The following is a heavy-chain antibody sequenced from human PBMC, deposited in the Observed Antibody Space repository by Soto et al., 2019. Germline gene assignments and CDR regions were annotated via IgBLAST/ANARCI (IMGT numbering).Heavy chain of an antibody. V-gene: IGHV1-45*02. D-gene: IGHD6-13*01. CDR3: AREALSSSSWTPYYYYYGMDV. CDR1: GYTFTYRY. J-gene: IGHJ6*02. CDR2: ITPFNGNT. Sequence: SVKVSCKASGYTFTYRYLHWVRQAPGQALEWMGWITPFNGNTNYAQKFQDRVTITRDRSMSTAYMELSSLRSEDTAVYYCAREALSSSSWTPYYYYYGMDVWGQGTTVTVSS.